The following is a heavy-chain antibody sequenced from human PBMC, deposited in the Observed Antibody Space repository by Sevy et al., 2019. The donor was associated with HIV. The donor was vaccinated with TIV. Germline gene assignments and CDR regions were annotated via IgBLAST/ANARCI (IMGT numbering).Heavy chain of an antibody. D-gene: IGHD2-15*01. CDR1: GFSFSSYG. V-gene: IGHV3-30*02. CDR3: VKDRCSDAGCPRAYFEH. J-gene: IGHJ4*02. CDR2: VHFDGNEK. Sequence: GGSLRLSCAASGFSFSSYGMHWVRQPLGKGLEWVAFVHFDGNEKWYADSGKGRFSISRDNSKSTIFLQMDSLRIEDTAIYYCVKDRCSDAGCPRAYFEHWGQGTLVTVSS.